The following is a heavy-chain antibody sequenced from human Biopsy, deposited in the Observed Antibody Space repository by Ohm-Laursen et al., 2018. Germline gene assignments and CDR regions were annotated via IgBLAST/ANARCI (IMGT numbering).Heavy chain of an antibody. D-gene: IGHD3-22*01. CDR3: AKIAFDSSGANTMRDY. V-gene: IGHV3-30*18. CDR1: GFPFTGFS. J-gene: IGHJ4*02. CDR2: ISYDGSKK. Sequence: SLRLSCTASGFPFTGFSMDWVRQAPGKGLQWVAFISYDGSKKDYGDSVKGRFTISRDNSKNTLYLQMNNLRAEDTAVYYCAKIAFDSSGANTMRDYWGQGTLVTVFS.